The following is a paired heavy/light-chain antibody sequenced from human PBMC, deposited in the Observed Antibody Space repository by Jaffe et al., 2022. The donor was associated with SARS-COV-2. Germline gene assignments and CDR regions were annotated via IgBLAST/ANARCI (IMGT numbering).Light chain of an antibody. J-gene: IGKJ2*01. CDR2: DAS. CDR1: QDINRF. Sequence: DIQMTQSPSSLSASLGDRVTITCQASQDINRFLNWYQQKPGKAPKLLIFDASNLETGVPSRFSGSGSGTDFTFTISSLQSEDVATYYCQQYDNLPSVTFGQGTKLEIK. V-gene: IGKV1-33*01. CDR3: QQYDNLPSVT.
Heavy chain of an antibody. CDR3: ARRRYYPDSTDYPLDF. CDR1: GGSMRSSSYY. Sequence: QLRLQESGPRLVKPSETLSLTCTVSGGSMRSSSYYWGWIRQSPGKGLEWIGSIYFDGSTYYSPSLKSRVTISIDTSRTQFSLKLSSVTAADTAVYYCARRRYYPDSTDYPLDFWGQGTLVTVSS. D-gene: IGHD3-22*01. J-gene: IGHJ4*02. CDR2: IYFDGST. V-gene: IGHV4-39*01.